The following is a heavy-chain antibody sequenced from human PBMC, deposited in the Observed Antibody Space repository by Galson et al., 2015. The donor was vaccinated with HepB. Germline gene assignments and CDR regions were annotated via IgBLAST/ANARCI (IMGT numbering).Heavy chain of an antibody. Sequence: SLRLSCAASGFTFSDYAVYWVRQAPGKGLEWVAILSYDGNNKYYTKSVRGRFTVSRENSKNTLYLQMNSLRIEDTAVYYCGRGGLRAVAGAKGDYWGQGTLVTVSS. D-gene: IGHD6-19*01. CDR1: GFTFSDYA. J-gene: IGHJ4*02. V-gene: IGHV3-30-3*01. CDR3: GRGGLRAVAGAKGDY. CDR2: LSYDGNNK.